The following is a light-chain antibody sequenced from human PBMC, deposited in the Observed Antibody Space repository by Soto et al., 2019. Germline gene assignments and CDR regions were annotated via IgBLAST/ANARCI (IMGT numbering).Light chain of an antibody. CDR2: GVT. J-gene: IGLJ1*01. V-gene: IGLV2-23*02. CDR1: SSDVGSYNL. CDR3: CSYAAPSTFV. Sequence: QSALTQPASVSGSPGQSITISCTGTSSDVGSYNLVSWYQHHPGKAPKLMIYGVTQRPSGVSNRFSGSKSGNTASLTISGLQAEDEAEYYCCSYAAPSTFVFGTGTKVPVL.